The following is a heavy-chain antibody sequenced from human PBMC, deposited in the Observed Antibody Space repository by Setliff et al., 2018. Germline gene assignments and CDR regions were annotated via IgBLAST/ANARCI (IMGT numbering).Heavy chain of an antibody. V-gene: IGHV3-30*02. CDR1: GFTFSKYW. Sequence: PGGSLRLSCAASGFTFSKYWMSWVRQAPGKGPEWVAYIWYDGSNKYYVDSVKGRFTVSRDNSKDTLYLQMNSLRVEDSAIYYCVCFSWRGCSGDTCYSGDDSFDMWGQGTVVTVSS. D-gene: IGHD2-15*01. CDR2: IWYDGSNK. CDR3: VCFSWRGCSGDTCYSGDDSFDM. J-gene: IGHJ3*02.